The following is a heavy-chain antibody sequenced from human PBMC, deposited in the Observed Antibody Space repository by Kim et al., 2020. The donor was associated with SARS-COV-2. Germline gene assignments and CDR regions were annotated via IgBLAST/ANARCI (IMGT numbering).Heavy chain of an antibody. V-gene: IGHV4-61*01. D-gene: IGHD6-13*01. J-gene: IGHJ5*02. CDR2: IYYSGST. CDR3: ARDVWSIAAAPAGWFDP. Sequence: SETLSLTCTVSGGSVSSGSYYWSWIRQPPGKGLEWIGYIYYSGSTNYNPSLKSRVTISVDTSKNQFSLKLSSVTAVDTAVYYCARDVWSIAAAPAGWFDPWGQGTLVTVSS. CDR1: GGSVSSGSYY.